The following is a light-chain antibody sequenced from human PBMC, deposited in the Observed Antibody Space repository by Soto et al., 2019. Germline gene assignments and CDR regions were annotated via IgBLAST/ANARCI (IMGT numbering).Light chain of an antibody. J-gene: IGKJ5*01. CDR1: QDVTTN. CDR3: QQYGSSPPSST. V-gene: IGKV3-20*01. CDR2: GIS. Sequence: EISMTQFPAILSASPGGAATLSRSAQQDVTTNFAWYQLRRGQPPRLLIYGISTRATGVPARFSGSGSGTDFTLTISRLEPEDFAVYYCQQYGSSPPSSTFGQGTRLEIK.